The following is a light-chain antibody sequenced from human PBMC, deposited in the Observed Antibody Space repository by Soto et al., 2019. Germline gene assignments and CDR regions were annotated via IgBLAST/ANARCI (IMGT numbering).Light chain of an antibody. CDR3: QQYKDVPLT. Sequence: DIQMTQSPSTLSASVGDRVTITCRASQTIGSWLAWYQQRPGKAPKLLIYDASNLESGVPFRFSGGGSGTEFTLTISSLQPDDFPSYYCQQYKDVPLTFGGGTKVEIK. CDR1: QTIGSW. V-gene: IGKV1-5*01. CDR2: DAS. J-gene: IGKJ4*01.